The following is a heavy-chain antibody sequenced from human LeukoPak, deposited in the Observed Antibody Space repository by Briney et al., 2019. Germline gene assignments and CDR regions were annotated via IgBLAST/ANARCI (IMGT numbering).Heavy chain of an antibody. CDR2: IYYSGST. CDR1: GGSISSYY. D-gene: IGHD3-9*01. CDR3: ARGLEYDILTGSEYYFDY. J-gene: IGHJ4*02. Sequence: SETLSLTCTVSGGSISSYYWSWIRQLPGKGLEWIGYIYYSGSTNYNPSLKSRVTISVDTSKNQFSLKLSSVTAADTAVYYCARGLEYDILTGSEYYFDYWGQGTLVTVSS. V-gene: IGHV4-59*01.